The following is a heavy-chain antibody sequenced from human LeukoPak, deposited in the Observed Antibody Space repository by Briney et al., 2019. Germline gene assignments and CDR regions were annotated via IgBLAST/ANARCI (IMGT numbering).Heavy chain of an antibody. Sequence: NPSETLSLTCTVSGGSISSCQWSWIRQPAGKGLEWIGRIYTSGNTNYNPSLKSRVTMSVDTSKNQFSLKLNSVTAADTAVYYCVRGDWDSSWPYFDFWGQGTLVTVSS. CDR3: VRGDWDSSWPYFDF. V-gene: IGHV4-4*07. CDR1: GGSISSCQ. D-gene: IGHD6-13*01. CDR2: IYTSGNT. J-gene: IGHJ4*02.